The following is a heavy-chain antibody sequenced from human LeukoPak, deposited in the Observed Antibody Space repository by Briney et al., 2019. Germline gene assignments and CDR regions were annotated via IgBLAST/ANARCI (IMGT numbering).Heavy chain of an antibody. Sequence: PGGSLRLSCAASGFTFSSYSMNWVRQAPGKGLEWVSYISSSSSTMYYADSVKGRFTISRDNAKNSLYLQMNSLRAEDTAVYYCARDPGGTRDYGDYDGAFDIWGQGTMVTVSS. CDR1: GFTFSSYS. J-gene: IGHJ3*02. CDR3: ARDPGGTRDYGDYDGAFDI. D-gene: IGHD4-17*01. V-gene: IGHV3-48*01. CDR2: ISSSSSTM.